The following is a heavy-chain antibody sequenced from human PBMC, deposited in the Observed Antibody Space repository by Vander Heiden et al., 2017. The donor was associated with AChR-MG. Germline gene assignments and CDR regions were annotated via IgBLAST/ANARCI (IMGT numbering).Heavy chain of an antibody. V-gene: IGHV3-15*01. CDR2: IKSNSDGGIT. J-gene: IGHJ5*02. Sequence: DVHLVESGGGLVKPGGSLRLPCAVSGFTFKDAWMNWVRQATGKGLEWIGRIKSNSDGGITDHAAPVKGRFTISRDDSKNTLYLQMDSLKTEDTGVDYCTTLSLWNYVLETWGQGSLVTVSS. CDR3: TTLSLWNYVLET. CDR1: GFTFKDAW. D-gene: IGHD1-7*01.